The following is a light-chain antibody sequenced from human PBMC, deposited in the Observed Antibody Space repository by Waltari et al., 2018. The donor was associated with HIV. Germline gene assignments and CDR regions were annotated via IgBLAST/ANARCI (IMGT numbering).Light chain of an antibody. J-gene: IGLJ3*02. CDR1: SSNIWTYNL. CDR2: EVS. CDR3: CSYAGSSTLV. Sequence: QSALTQPASVSGSPGQSITISCTGTSSNIWTYNLVSWHQQYPGKAPKTLIYEVSQRPSGVSNRFSGSKSGNTASLTISGLQAEDEADYYCCSYAGSSTLVFGGGTKVTVL. V-gene: IGLV2-23*02.